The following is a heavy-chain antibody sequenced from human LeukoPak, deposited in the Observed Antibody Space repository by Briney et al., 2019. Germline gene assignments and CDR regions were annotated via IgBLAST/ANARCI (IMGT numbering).Heavy chain of an antibody. D-gene: IGHD6-19*01. Sequence: GGSLRLSCVTAGFNFSDYGMHWVRQAPAKGLEWVAYIRYDGSHESYADSVKGRVTISRDNSKNTLFLQMNSLRREDMAVYYCASDSEWAGRDVFDYWGQGTLVTVSS. CDR3: ASDSEWAGRDVFDY. CDR1: GFNFSDYG. V-gene: IGHV3-30*02. CDR2: IRYDGSHE. J-gene: IGHJ4*02.